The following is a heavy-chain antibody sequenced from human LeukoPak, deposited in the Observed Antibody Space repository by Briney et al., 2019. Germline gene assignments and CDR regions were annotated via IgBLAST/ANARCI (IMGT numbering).Heavy chain of an antibody. Sequence: SVKVSCKASGGTFSSYAISWVRQAPGQGLEWMGGIIPIFGTANYAQKFQGRVTITTDESTSTAYMELSSLRSENTAVYYCACSGYYLEGTYNWFDPWGQGTLVTVSS. CDR1: GGTFSSYA. CDR3: ACSGYYLEGTYNWFDP. V-gene: IGHV1-69*05. CDR2: IIPIFGTA. J-gene: IGHJ5*02. D-gene: IGHD3-22*01.